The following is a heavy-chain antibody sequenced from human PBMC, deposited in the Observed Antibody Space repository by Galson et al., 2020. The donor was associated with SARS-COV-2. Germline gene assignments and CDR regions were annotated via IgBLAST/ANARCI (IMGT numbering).Heavy chain of an antibody. D-gene: IGHD1-26*01. V-gene: IGHV3-30*02. CDR2: IRNTGTNK. Sequence: GGSLRLSCAASGFSFNFYGMHWVRQAPGKGLEWVAFIRNTGTNKYYADSVKGRFTISRDDSKNTVYLQMDSVRPEDTALYYCAKDQWSGRYSPFDYWGQGTLVTVSS. CDR1: GFSFNFYG. J-gene: IGHJ4*02. CDR3: AKDQWSGRYSPFDY.